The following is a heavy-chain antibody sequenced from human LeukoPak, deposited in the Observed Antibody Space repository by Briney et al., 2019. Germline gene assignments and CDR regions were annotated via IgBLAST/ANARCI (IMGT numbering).Heavy chain of an antibody. CDR3: ARVSVGALDY. CDR1: GFTFSSYA. J-gene: IGHJ4*02. Sequence: GGSLRLSCAASGFTFSSYAMHWVRQAPGKGLEWVAVISYDGSNKYYTDSVKGRFTISRDNSKNTLYLQMNSLRAEDTAVYYCARVSVGALDYWGQGTLVTVSS. CDR2: ISYDGSNK. D-gene: IGHD1-26*01. V-gene: IGHV3-30-3*01.